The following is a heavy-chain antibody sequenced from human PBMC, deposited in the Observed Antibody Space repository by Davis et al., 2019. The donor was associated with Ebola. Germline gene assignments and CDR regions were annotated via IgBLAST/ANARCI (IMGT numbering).Heavy chain of an antibody. D-gene: IGHD2-2*01. J-gene: IGHJ4*02. Sequence: SETLSLTCAVSGGFVSSGGYSWNWIRQPPGKGPEWIGYYYYTGSTYYNPSLKSRVTISVDTSKNHFSLNLRSVTAAETAVYYCARARRGSTVDFDYWGQGTLVTVSS. CDR3: ARARRGSTVDFDY. CDR1: GGFVSSGGYS. CDR2: YYYTGST. V-gene: IGHV4-61*08.